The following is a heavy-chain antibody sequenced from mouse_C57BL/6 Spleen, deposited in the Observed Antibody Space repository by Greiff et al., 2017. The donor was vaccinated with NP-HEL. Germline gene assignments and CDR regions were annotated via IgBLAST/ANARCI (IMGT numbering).Heavy chain of an antibody. Sequence: EVQLQQSGPELVKPGASVKMSCKASGYTFTDYNMHWVKQSHGKSLEWIGYINPNNGGTSYNQKFKGKATLTVNKSSSTAYMELRRLTSEDSAVYYGARGDYDYDGFADWGQGTLVTVSA. V-gene: IGHV1-22*01. CDR1: GYTFTDYN. D-gene: IGHD2-4*01. CDR2: INPNNGGT. CDR3: ARGDYDYDGFAD. J-gene: IGHJ3*01.